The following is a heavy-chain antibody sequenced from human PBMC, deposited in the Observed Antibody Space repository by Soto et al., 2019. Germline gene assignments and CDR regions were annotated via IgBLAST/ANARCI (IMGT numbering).Heavy chain of an antibody. Sequence: GGSLRLSCAGSGFTLSRYAMTWVRQAPGKGLEWVSTITSSGGSTYYADSVKGRFTISRDNSRKTLYLQMNSLRAEDTAVYYCANCPTLYTPTYNWFDPWGQGTLVTVSS. CDR1: GFTLSRYA. CDR3: ANCPTLYTPTYNWFDP. D-gene: IGHD2-15*01. V-gene: IGHV3-23*01. CDR2: ITSSGGST. J-gene: IGHJ5*02.